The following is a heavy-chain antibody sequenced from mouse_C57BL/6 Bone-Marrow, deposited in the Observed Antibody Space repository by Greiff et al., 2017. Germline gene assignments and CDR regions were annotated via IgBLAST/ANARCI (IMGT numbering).Heavy chain of an antibody. CDR2: INPGSGGT. Sequence: QVQLQQSGAELVRPGTSVKVSCKASGYAFTNYLIEWVKQRPGQGLEWIGVINPGSGGTNYNEKFKGKATLTADKSSSTAYMQLSSLTSEDSAVYFCARWSPVYDGSRYWGQGTTLTVSS. J-gene: IGHJ2*01. CDR1: GYAFTNYL. D-gene: IGHD2-3*01. V-gene: IGHV1-54*01. CDR3: ARWSPVYDGSRY.